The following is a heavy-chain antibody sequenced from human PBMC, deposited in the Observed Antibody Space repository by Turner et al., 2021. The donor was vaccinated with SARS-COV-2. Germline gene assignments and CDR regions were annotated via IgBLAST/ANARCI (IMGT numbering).Heavy chain of an antibody. CDR2: IYYSGST. V-gene: IGHV4-39*01. Sequence: QLQLQESGPGLVKPSETLSLTCTVSGGSISSSSYYWGWIRQPPGKGLEWIGSIYYSGSTYYNPSLKSRVTISVDTSKNQFSLKLSSVTAADTAVYYCATSTVAGTELNYYGMDVWGQGTTATVSS. CDR1: GGSISSSSYY. J-gene: IGHJ6*02. CDR3: ATSTVAGTELNYYGMDV. D-gene: IGHD6-13*01.